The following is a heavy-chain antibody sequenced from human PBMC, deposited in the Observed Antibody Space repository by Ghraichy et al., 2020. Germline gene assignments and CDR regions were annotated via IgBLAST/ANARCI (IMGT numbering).Heavy chain of an antibody. CDR2: IYSGGST. V-gene: IGHV3-53*01. J-gene: IGHJ3*02. D-gene: IGHD3-22*01. Sequence: GGSLRLSCAASGFTVSSNYMSWVRQAPGKGLEWVSVIYSGGSTYYADSVKGRFTISRDNSKNTLYLQMNSLRAEDTAVYYCARARGYYYDSSGYFLADDAFDIWGQGTMVTVSS. CDR3: ARARGYYYDSSGYFLADDAFDI. CDR1: GFTVSSNY.